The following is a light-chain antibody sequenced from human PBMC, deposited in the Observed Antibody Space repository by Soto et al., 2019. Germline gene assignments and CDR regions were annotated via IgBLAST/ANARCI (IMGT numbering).Light chain of an antibody. J-gene: IGKJ5*01. V-gene: IGKV3-11*01. CDR1: QSVSNY. CDR2: DAS. CDR3: QQRSNWPPFT. Sequence: EIVLTQSPATLSLSPGERSTLSCRASQSVSNYLAWYQQKPGQAPRLXXYDASNRATDIPARFSGSGSGTDFTLTISSLEPEDFAVYYGQQRSNWPPFTFGQGARLEIK.